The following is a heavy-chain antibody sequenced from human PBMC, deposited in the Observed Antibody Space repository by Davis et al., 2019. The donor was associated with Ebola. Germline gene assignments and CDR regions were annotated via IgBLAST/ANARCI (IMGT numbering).Heavy chain of an antibody. CDR2: YYYSGST. Sequence: SETLSLTCAVSGAFVSSGGYSWIWIRQPPGKGLEWIGNYYYSGSTYYNPSLKSRVTISGDTSKNQFSLKLSSVTAADTAVYYCARVASYGDYFDYWGLGTLVTVSS. D-gene: IGHD4-17*01. CDR3: ARVASYGDYFDY. CDR1: GAFVSSGGYS. V-gene: IGHV4-30-4*07. J-gene: IGHJ4*02.